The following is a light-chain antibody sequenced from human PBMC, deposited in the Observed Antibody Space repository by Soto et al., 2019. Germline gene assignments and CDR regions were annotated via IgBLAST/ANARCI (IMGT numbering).Light chain of an antibody. V-gene: IGLV1-51*02. CDR3: ETWDSSLSAAV. CDR2: GNN. Sequence: QSVLTQPPSVSAAPGQKVTISCSGSSSNIGNNYVSWYQQLPGTAPKLLIYGNNKRPSDIPDRFSGSKAGTSAALGITGLQTGDEADYYCETWDSSLSAAVFGGGTKVTVL. CDR1: SSNIGNNY. J-gene: IGLJ2*01.